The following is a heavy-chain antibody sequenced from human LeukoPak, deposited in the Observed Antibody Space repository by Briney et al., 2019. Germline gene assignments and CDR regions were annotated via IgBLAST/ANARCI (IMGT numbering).Heavy chain of an antibody. J-gene: IGHJ4*02. CDR2: IYSGGNT. D-gene: IGHD6-6*01. V-gene: IGHV3-53*05. CDR1: GLTVSSNC. CDR3: ARGKGTSYLSSFDY. Sequence: GGSLRLSCAASGLTVSSNCMSWVRQAPGKGLEWVSFIYSGGNTYYADSVKGRFTISRDNSKNTLYLQMNSLRAADTAVYYCARGKGTSYLSSFDYWGQGTLVTVSS.